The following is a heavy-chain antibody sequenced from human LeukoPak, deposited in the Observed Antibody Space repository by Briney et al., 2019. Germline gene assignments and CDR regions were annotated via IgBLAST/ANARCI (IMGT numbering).Heavy chain of an antibody. D-gene: IGHD6-13*01. V-gene: IGHV3-33*06. CDR3: AKQVASSWYFDY. CDR2: IWYDGSNK. J-gene: IGHJ4*02. Sequence: GRSLRLSCAASGFTLSSYGMHWVRQAPGKGLEWVAVIWYDGSNKYYADSVKGRFTISRDNSKNTLYLQMNSLRAEDTAVYYCAKQVASSWYFDYWGQGTLVTVSS. CDR1: GFTLSSYG.